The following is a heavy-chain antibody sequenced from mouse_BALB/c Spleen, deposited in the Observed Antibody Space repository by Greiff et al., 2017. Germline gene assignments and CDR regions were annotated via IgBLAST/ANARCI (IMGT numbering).Heavy chain of an antibody. J-gene: IGHJ3*01. V-gene: IGHV1-54*01. CDR3: AREGITTGFAY. CDR1: GYAFTNYL. CDR2: INPGSGGT. Sequence: QVQLQQSGAELVRPGTSVKVSCKASGYAFTNYLIEWVKQRPGQGLEWIGVINPGSGGTNYNEKFKGKATLTADKSSSTAYMQLSSLTSDDSAVYFCAREGITTGFAYWGQGTLVTVSA. D-gene: IGHD2-4*01.